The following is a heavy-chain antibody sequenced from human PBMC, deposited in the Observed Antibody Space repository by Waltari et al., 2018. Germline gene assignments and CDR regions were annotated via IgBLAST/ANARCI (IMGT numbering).Heavy chain of an antibody. D-gene: IGHD2-15*01. J-gene: IGHJ4*02. CDR1: GLTFSGHW. Sequence: EVQLVESGGGLVQPGGSLRLSCAASGLTFSGHWMHWVRQAPGRGLEWVARSYSDGSLIAYAYSVKGRFTISRDNAKNTLFLQMHSLRSEDTAVYYCTRAYCSGGYCYSFDYWGQGTLVTVSS. CDR2: SYSDGSLI. CDR3: TRAYCSGGYCYSFDY. V-gene: IGHV3-74*01.